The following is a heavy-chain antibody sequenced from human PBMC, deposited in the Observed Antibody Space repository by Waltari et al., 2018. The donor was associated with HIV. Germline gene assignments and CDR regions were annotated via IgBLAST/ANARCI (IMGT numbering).Heavy chain of an antibody. D-gene: IGHD2-2*02. CDR1: GFTFSSYA. V-gene: IGHV3-23*01. CDR3: AKSEVPAATPYYFDY. Sequence: EVQLLESGGGLVQPGGSLRLSCAASGFTFSSYALRWVRQAQGKGLEWVSAISGSGGSTYYADSVKGRFTISRDNSKNTLYLQMNSLRAEDTAVYYCAKSEVPAATPYYFDYWGQGTLVTVSS. J-gene: IGHJ4*02. CDR2: ISGSGGST.